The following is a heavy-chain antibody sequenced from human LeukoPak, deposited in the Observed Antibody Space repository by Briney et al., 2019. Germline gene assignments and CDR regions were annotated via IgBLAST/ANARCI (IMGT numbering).Heavy chain of an antibody. Sequence: SQTLSLTCTVSGGSISSGGYNWTWIRQYPGKVLEWIGHIYYSGTTYYNPSLKSRVTMSVDTSKNQFSLKVISVTAADTAVYYCARDVTGGSYFDYWGQGTLVTVSS. V-gene: IGHV4-31*03. CDR3: ARDVTGGSYFDY. CDR2: IYYSGTT. CDR1: GGSISSGGYN. J-gene: IGHJ4*02. D-gene: IGHD1-26*01.